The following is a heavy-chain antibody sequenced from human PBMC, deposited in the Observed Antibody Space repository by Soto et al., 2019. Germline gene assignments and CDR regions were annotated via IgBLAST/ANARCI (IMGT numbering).Heavy chain of an antibody. J-gene: IGHJ5*02. V-gene: IGHV1-18*04. D-gene: IGHD1-26*01. CDR1: AYTFTRYG. CDR2: ISADNGKT. Sequence: GASVKVSCKASAYTFTRYGISWVRQAPGQGLEWMGWISADNGKTKYAQKIQGRVTMTTDTSTSTAYIELRSLRSDDTAVYYCARWISGSYSDWFDPWGQGTLVTVSS. CDR3: ARWISGSYSDWFDP.